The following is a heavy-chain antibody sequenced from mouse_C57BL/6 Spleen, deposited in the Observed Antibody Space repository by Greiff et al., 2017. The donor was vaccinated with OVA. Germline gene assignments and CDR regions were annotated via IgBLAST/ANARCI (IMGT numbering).Heavy chain of an antibody. V-gene: IGHV3-6*01. CDR3: ARGGYSNYPYYFDY. J-gene: IGHJ2*01. CDR2: ISYDGSN. D-gene: IGHD2-5*01. Sequence: EVQVVESGPGLVKPSQSLSLTCSVTGYSITSGYYWNWIRQFPGNKLEWMGYISYDGSNNYNPSLKNRISITRDTSKNQFFLKLNSVTTEDTATYYCARGGYSNYPYYFDYWGQGTTLTVSS. CDR1: GYSITSGYY.